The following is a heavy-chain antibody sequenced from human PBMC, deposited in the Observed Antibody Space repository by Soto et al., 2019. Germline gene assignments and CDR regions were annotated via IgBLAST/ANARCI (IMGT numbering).Heavy chain of an antibody. Sequence: SETLSLTCTVTGDSISSRSYYWGWIRQPPGKGLEWIGSIYYSGSTYNNPSLRSRVSMSIDTSKDQFSLKLKSVTAADTAMYFCARQRTSVVTHDYCDVWGPGSLAT. J-gene: IGHJ4*02. CDR3: ARQRTSVVTHDYCDV. V-gene: IGHV4-39*01. CDR1: GDSISSRSYY. D-gene: IGHD2-21*02. CDR2: IYYSGST.